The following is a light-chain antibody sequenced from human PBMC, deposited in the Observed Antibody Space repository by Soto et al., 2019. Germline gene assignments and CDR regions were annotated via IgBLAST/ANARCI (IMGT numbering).Light chain of an antibody. CDR3: LQYTNWPPWT. Sequence: EIVMTQSPGTLSVSPGERATLSCRASQSVSSSLAWYQQKPGQAPRLLIYGASSRATGIPARFSGSGSGTEFTLTIISLQPEDFAVYYCLQYTNWPPWTFGQGTKVEIK. CDR2: GAS. J-gene: IGKJ1*01. V-gene: IGKV3-15*01. CDR1: QSVSSS.